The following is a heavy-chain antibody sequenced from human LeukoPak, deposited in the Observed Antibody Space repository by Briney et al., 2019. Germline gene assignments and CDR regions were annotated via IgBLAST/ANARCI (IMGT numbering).Heavy chain of an antibody. D-gene: IGHD1/OR15-1a*01. Sequence: SETLSLTCAVSGGSFSGYYWSWIRQPPGKGLEWIGEINHSGSTNYNPSLKSRVTISVDTSKNQFSLKLSSVTAADTAVYYCATALKQRLRGSPRLDYWGQGTLVTVSS. CDR1: GGSFSGYY. CDR2: INHSGST. CDR3: ATALKQRLRGSPRLDY. J-gene: IGHJ4*02. V-gene: IGHV4-34*01.